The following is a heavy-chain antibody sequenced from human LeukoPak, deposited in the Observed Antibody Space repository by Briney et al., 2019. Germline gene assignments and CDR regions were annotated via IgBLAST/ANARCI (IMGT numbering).Heavy chain of an antibody. V-gene: IGHV1-46*01. CDR3: ARGPRITIFGVVIIDFDY. CDR1: GHTFTSYY. Sequence: ASVKVSCKASGHTFTSYYMHWVRQAPGQGLEWMGIINPSGGSTSYAQKFQGRVTMTRDTSTSTVYMELSSLRSEDTAVYYCARGPRITIFGVVIIDFDYWGQGTLVTVSS. J-gene: IGHJ4*02. D-gene: IGHD3-3*01. CDR2: INPSGGST.